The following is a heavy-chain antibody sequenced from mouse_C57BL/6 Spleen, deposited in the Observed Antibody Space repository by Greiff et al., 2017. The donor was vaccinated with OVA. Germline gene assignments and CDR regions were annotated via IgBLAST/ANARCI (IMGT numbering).Heavy chain of an antibody. V-gene: IGHV1-76*01. CDR3: ARDDYDGRGFAY. CDR2: IYPGSGNT. D-gene: IGHD2-4*01. Sequence: VKLQQSGAELVRPGASVKLSCKASGYTFTDYYINWVKQRPGQGLEWIARIYPGSGNTYYNEKFKGKATLTAEKSSSTAYMQLSSLTSEDSAVYFCARDDYDGRGFAYWGQGTLVTVSA. J-gene: IGHJ3*01. CDR1: GYTFTDYY.